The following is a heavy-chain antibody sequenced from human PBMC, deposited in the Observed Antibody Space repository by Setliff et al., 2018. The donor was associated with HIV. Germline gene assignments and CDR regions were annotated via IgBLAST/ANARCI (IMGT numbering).Heavy chain of an antibody. CDR3: VKDVLKFWSGSGALDF. V-gene: IGHV3-33*06. CDR2: IWYDASKK. D-gene: IGHD3-3*01. CDR1: GFTFTGLTFTDYN. J-gene: IGHJ4*02. Sequence: GSLRLSCLASGFTFTGLTFTDYNMNWVRQAPGKGLEWVALIWYDASKKEYSDSVKGRFNILRDDSKKTAYLQMNSLRDEDTAVYYCVKDVLKFWSGSGALDFWGPGTLVTVSS.